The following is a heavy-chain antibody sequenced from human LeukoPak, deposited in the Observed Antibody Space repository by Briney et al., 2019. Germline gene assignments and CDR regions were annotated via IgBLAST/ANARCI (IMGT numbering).Heavy chain of an antibody. CDR1: GFTFSSYS. CDR3: ARDSEYYDSLNYFDY. V-gene: IGHV3-21*01. Sequence: PGGSLRLSCAASGFTFSSYSMNWVRQAPGKGLEWVSSISSSSSSYIYYADSVKGRFTISRDNAKNSLYLQMNSLRAEDTAVYYCARDSEYYDSLNYFDYWGQGTLVTVSS. D-gene: IGHD3-22*01. J-gene: IGHJ4*02. CDR2: ISSSSSSYI.